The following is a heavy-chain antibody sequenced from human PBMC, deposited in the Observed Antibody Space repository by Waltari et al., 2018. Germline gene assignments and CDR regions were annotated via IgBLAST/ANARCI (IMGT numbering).Heavy chain of an antibody. V-gene: IGHV3-48*03. J-gene: IGHJ4*02. Sequence: EVRLVESGGGLVQPGGSLRLSCAASGFTFSTYEMNWVRQAPGKGLEWISYISPTATTLYADSVKGRFTISRDNARSSLFLQMNNLRVEDMAVYFCVREDDRGASYFWGQGALVTVSS. CDR1: GFTFSTYE. CDR3: VREDDRGASYF. D-gene: IGHD3-9*01. CDR2: ISPTATT.